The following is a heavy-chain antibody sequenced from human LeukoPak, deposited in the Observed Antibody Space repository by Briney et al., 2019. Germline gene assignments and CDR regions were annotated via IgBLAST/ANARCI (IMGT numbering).Heavy chain of an antibody. Sequence: SQTLSLTCAISGDSVSSNSAAWNWIRQSPSRGLEWLGRTFYRSQWHNGYALSVKSRITINPDTTKNQFSLQLNSVTPEDTAVYYCARDWPGNSGSYFDYWGQGTLVTVSS. D-gene: IGHD1-26*01. CDR2: TFYRSQWHN. CDR3: ARDWPGNSGSYFDY. J-gene: IGHJ4*02. CDR1: GDSVSSNSAA. V-gene: IGHV6-1*01.